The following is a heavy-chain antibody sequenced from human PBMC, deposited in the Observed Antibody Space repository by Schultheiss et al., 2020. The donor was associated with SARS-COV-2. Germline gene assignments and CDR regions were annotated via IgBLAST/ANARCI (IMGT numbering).Heavy chain of an antibody. CDR3: ARPYCSGGSCPRAFDI. V-gene: IGHV5-51*01. CDR2: IYPGDSDT. D-gene: IGHD2-15*01. CDR1: GYSFTSYW. J-gene: IGHJ3*02. Sequence: GALRLSCKGSGYSFTSYWIGWVRQMPGKGLEWMGIIYPGDSDTRYSPSFQGQVTISADKSISTAYLQWSSLKASDTAMYYCARPYCSGGSCPRAFDIWGQGTMVTVSS.